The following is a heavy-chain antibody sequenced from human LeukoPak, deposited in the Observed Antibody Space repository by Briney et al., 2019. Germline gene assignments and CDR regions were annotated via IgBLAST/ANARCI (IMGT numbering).Heavy chain of an antibody. CDR1: GFTFSSDW. D-gene: IGHD2-2*01. J-gene: IGHJ4*02. CDR3: ARDRCSSISCFALDY. Sequence: GGSLRLSCAASGFTFSSDWMSWVRQAPGKGLEWVANIKKDGSEKYYVDSVKGRFTIFRDNAKNSLYLQMNSLRAEDTAVYYCARDRCSSISCFALDYWGQGTLVTVSS. CDR2: IKKDGSEK. V-gene: IGHV3-7*01.